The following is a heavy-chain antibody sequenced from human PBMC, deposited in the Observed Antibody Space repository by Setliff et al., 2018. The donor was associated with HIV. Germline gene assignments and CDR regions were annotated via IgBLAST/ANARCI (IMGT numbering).Heavy chain of an antibody. CDR1: GGSISSGSHF. J-gene: IGHJ4*02. Sequence: PSETLSLTCTVSGGSISSGSHFWGWIRQPAGKGLEWIGHISTSGTTKYNPSLKSRVTISVDTSKKHFSLRLTSVTAADSAVYYCAREGDGIDFWGQGTLVTVSS. V-gene: IGHV4-61*09. CDR2: ISTSGTT. D-gene: IGHD2-21*02. CDR3: AREGDGIDF.